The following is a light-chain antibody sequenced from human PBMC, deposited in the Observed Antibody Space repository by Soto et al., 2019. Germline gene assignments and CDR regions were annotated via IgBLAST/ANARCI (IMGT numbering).Light chain of an antibody. J-gene: IGLJ1*01. CDR2: QVT. CDR1: SSDIGGYYY. V-gene: IGLV2-14*01. Sequence: QSALTQPASVSGSPGQSITISCTGTSSDIGGYYYVSWYQHHPGKAPKLLIYQVTNRPSRVSNRFSGSKSGNTASLTITGLQADEEADYYCTSYSSSDIFYVFGTGTKLTVL. CDR3: TSYSSSDIFYV.